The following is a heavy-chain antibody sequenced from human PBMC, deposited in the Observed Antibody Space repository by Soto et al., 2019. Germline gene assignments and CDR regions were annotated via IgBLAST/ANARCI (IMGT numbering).Heavy chain of an antibody. CDR3: ARWVSGSPDN. V-gene: IGHV3-72*01. Sequence: EVQLVESGGGWVQPGGSLSLSCAASGFTLSDHYLDWVRQAPGKGLGWVGRTKNKANRYTTEYAASVNGRFTISRDDSKNSLYLQMNSLKTEDTAVYYCARWVSGSPDNWGQGTLVTVSS. CDR2: TKNKANRYTT. D-gene: IGHD1-26*01. CDR1: GFTLSDHY. J-gene: IGHJ4*02.